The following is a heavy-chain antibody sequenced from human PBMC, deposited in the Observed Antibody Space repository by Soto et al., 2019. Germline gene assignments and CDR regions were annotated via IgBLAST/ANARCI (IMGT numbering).Heavy chain of an antibody. CDR3: AKGYCSSTSCSFDY. D-gene: IGHD2-2*01. J-gene: IGHJ4*02. CDR1: GFTFTNFA. Sequence: GGSLRLSCAASGFTFTNFAMNWVRQAPGKGLEWVSVISGTGDTTYNADSVKGRFTISRDNSMNTAFLQMNSLRAEDTALYCCAKGYCSSTSCSFDYWGQGTMVTVYS. CDR2: ISGTGDTT. V-gene: IGHV3-23*01.